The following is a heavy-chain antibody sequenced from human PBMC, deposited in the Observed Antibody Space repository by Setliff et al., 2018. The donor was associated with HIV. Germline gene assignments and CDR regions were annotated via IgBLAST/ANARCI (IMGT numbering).Heavy chain of an antibody. D-gene: IGHD1-26*01. Sequence: ASVKVSCKASGYTFTSYDINWVRQATGQGLEWMGWMNPNNGNTKYSQKFQGRVTITRDTSASTAYMELSSLRSEDTAVYYCARTVARGELTRGVYYYYYGMDVWGQGTTVTVSS. CDR3: ARTVARGELTRGVYYYYYGMDV. V-gene: IGHV1-8*03. CDR1: GYTFTSYD. J-gene: IGHJ6*02. CDR2: MNPNNGNT.